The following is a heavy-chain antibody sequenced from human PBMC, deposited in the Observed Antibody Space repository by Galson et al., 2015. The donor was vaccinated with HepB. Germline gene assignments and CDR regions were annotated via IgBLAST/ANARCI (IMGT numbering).Heavy chain of an antibody. Sequence: SVKVSCKASGYTFTSYDINWVRQATGQGLEWMGWMNPNSGNTGYAQKFQGRVTMTRNTSISTAYMELSSLRSEDTAVYYCARGARGYCSSTSCHPPKYWFDPWGQGTLVTVSS. D-gene: IGHD2-2*01. CDR3: ARGARGYCSSTSCHPPKYWFDP. CDR1: GYTFTSYD. CDR2: MNPNSGNT. J-gene: IGHJ5*02. V-gene: IGHV1-8*01.